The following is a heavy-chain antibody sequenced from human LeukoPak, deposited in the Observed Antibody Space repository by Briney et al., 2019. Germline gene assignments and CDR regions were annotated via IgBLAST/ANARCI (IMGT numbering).Heavy chain of an antibody. CDR3: ARGVFLESFDY. D-gene: IGHD3-3*01. V-gene: IGHV4-31*03. Sequence: PSETLSLTCTVSGGSISSGGYYWSWIRQHPGKGLEWIGYIYYSGSTYYNPSLKSRVTISVDTSNNQFSLKLSSVTAADTAVYYCARGVFLESFDYWGQGTLVTVSS. CDR1: GGSISSGGYY. J-gene: IGHJ4*02. CDR2: IYYSGST.